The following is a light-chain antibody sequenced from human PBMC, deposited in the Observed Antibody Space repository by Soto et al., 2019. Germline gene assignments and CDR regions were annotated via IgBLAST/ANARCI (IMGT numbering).Light chain of an antibody. CDR2: SAS. Sequence: EIVMTQSPATLSLSPGERATLSCRASQSISTELAWYQQKPGQPPRLLIYSASNRATGVPARFTGSGSGSEFTLTISGLQSEDFAVYYCQQGHNWPLTLGQGTRLEI. V-gene: IGKV3-15*01. CDR3: QQGHNWPLT. J-gene: IGKJ2*01. CDR1: QSISTE.